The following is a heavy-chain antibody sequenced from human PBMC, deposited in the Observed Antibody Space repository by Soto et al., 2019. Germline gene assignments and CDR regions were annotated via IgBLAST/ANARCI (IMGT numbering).Heavy chain of an antibody. CDR1: GVSISSSRYY. D-gene: IGHD6-19*01. Sequence: PSETLSLTCTVSGVSISSSRYYWGWIRQPPGKGLEWIGSIYYSGTTYYNPSLKSRVTISVDTSRNQFSLQLSSVTAADTAVYYCSPQVSSAWYFDYWGQGTLVTVSS. CDR3: SPQVSSAWYFDY. V-gene: IGHV4-39*01. J-gene: IGHJ4*02. CDR2: IYYSGTT.